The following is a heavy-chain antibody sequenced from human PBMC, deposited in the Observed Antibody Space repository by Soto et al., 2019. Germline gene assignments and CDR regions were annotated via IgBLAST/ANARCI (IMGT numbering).Heavy chain of an antibody. V-gene: IGHV1-2*02. Sequence: ASVKVSCKASGYIFTAYSMHWVRQAPGQGLEWVGWFNPNSGDTIYAQKFQGRVTLTGDTSISIAYMELYSLTSDDTAVYYCAREASAVISLDYWGQGTLVTSPQ. CDR1: GYIFTAYS. J-gene: IGHJ4*02. CDR3: AREASAVISLDY. D-gene: IGHD6-19*01. CDR2: FNPNSGDT.